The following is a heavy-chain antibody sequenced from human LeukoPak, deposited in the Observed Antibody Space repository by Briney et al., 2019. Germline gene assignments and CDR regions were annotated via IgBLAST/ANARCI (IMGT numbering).Heavy chain of an antibody. V-gene: IGHV3-15*01. J-gene: IGHJ4*02. CDR3: TTVGRSNSNYVGSEYFDY. Sequence: GGSLRLSCAASGFTFSDYWMSWVRQAPGKGLEWVGHIKSKTDGGTTDYAAPVKGRFTVSRDDSKNTLYLQMNSLKTEDTAVYYCTTVGRSNSNYVGSEYFDYWGQGTLVTVSS. CDR1: GFTFSDYW. D-gene: IGHD1-7*01. CDR2: IKSKTDGGTT.